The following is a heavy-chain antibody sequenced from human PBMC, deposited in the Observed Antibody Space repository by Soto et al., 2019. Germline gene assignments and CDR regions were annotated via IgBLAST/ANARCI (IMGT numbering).Heavy chain of an antibody. CDR1: GYTFTSYY. V-gene: IGHV1-46*01. CDR2: INPSGGST. D-gene: IGHD2-2*01. Sequence: ASVKVSCKASGYTFTSYYMHWVRQAPGQGLEWMGIINPSGGSTSYAQKFQGRVTMTRDTSTSTVYMELSSLRSEDTAVYYCARAGGCSSTSCYVGGFNCFDLWGQGTLVTVSS. CDR3: ARAGGCSSTSCYVGGFNCFDL. J-gene: IGHJ5*02.